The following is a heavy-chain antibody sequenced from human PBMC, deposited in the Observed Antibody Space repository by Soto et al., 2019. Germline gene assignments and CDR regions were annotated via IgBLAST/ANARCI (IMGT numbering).Heavy chain of an antibody. J-gene: IGHJ6*02. CDR2: IIPIFGTA. CDR3: ARDPLITGTTGDYYYYGMDV. V-gene: IGHV1-69*13. Sequence: GASVKVSCKASGGTFSSYAISWVRQAPGQGLEWMGGIIPIFGTANYAQKFQGRVTITADESTSTAYMGLSSLRSEDTAVYYCARDPLITGTTGDYYYYGMDVWGQGTTVTVSS. D-gene: IGHD1-7*01. CDR1: GGTFSSYA.